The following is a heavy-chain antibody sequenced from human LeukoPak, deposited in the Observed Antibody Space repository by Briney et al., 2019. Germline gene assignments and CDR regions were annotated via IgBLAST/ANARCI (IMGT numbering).Heavy chain of an antibody. CDR2: IWYDGSNK. CDR3: ARETSPGIAAAADLFDI. J-gene: IGHJ3*02. D-gene: IGHD6-13*01. Sequence: GRSLRLSCAASGFTFSSYGMPWVRQAPGKGLEWVAVIWYDGSNKYYADSVKGRFTISRDNSKNTLYLQMNSLRAEDTAVYYCARETSPGIAAAADLFDIWGQGTMVTVSS. V-gene: IGHV3-33*01. CDR1: GFTFSSYG.